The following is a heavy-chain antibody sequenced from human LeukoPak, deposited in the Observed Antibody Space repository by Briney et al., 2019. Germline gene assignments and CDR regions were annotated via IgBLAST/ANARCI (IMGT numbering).Heavy chain of an antibody. J-gene: IGHJ1*01. CDR3: ARGLIWYSSSWYGGEYLQE. CDR1: GYTFTSNY. V-gene: IGHV1-46*01. D-gene: IGHD6-13*01. Sequence: ASVKVSCKASGYTFTSNYLHWERQAPGQGLEWMGLLNPSRGDTIYARKFQGRVTMTRDSSMSTGYVELNSLRYDDTAVYYCARGLIWYSSSWYGGEYLQEWGQGTLVTVSS. CDR2: LNPSRGDT.